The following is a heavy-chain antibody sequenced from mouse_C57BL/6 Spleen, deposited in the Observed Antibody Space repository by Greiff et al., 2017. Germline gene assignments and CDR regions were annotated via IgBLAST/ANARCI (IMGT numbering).Heavy chain of an antibody. CDR2: IYPGDGDT. D-gene: IGHD1-1*01. Sequence: VQLQQSGAELVKPGASVKISCKASGYAFSSYWMNWVKQRPGKGLEWIGQIYPGDGDTNYNGKFKGKATLTADKSSSTAYMQLSSLTSEDSAVYFCARSGATTVVATDWYFDGWGTGTTVTVSS. CDR3: ARSGATTVVATDWYFDG. V-gene: IGHV1-80*01. CDR1: GYAFSSYW. J-gene: IGHJ1*03.